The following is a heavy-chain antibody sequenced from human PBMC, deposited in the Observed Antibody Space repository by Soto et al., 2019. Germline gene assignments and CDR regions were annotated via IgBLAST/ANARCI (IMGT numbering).Heavy chain of an antibody. Sequence: SVKVSCKASGGTFSSYAISWVRQAPGQGLEWMGGIIPIFGTANYAQKFQGRVTITADESTSTAYMELSSLRSEDTAVYYCARDIVGNYYYYGMDVWGQGTTVTVSS. D-gene: IGHD1-26*01. J-gene: IGHJ6*02. CDR2: IIPIFGTA. V-gene: IGHV1-69*13. CDR3: ARDIVGNYYYYGMDV. CDR1: GGTFSSYA.